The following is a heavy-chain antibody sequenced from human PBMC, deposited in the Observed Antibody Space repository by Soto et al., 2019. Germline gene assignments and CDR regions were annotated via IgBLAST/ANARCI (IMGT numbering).Heavy chain of an antibody. Sequence: SETLSLTCAVYGGSFSGYYWSWIRQPPGKGLEWIGEINHSGSTNYNPSLKSRVTISVDTSKNQFSLKLSSVTAADTAVYYCGREPRKYYYDSSGYYRYYFDYWGQGTLVTVSS. J-gene: IGHJ4*02. V-gene: IGHV4-34*01. CDR3: GREPRKYYYDSSGYYRYYFDY. D-gene: IGHD3-22*01. CDR1: GGSFSGYY. CDR2: INHSGST.